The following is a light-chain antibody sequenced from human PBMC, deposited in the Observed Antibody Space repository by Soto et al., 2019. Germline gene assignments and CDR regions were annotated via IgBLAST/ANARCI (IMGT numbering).Light chain of an antibody. J-gene: IGLJ1*01. CDR1: SSNIGSKT. V-gene: IGLV1-44*01. CDR3: ASWDDSLNGFV. Sequence: QSVLTQPPSASGTPGQRVTISCSGSSSNIGSKTVNWFQQLPGTAPKVLIYSNSQRPSGVPDRFSGSKSGTSASLAISGLQSEDEADYYCASWDDSLNGFVFGTGTKLTVL. CDR2: SNS.